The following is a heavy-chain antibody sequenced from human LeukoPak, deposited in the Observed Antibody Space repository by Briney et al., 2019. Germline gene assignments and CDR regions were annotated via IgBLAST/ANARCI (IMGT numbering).Heavy chain of an antibody. V-gene: IGHV4-59*01. CDR1: GVSISHNY. D-gene: IGHD2-15*01. Sequence: PSETLSLTCSVSGVSISHNYWSWLRQPPGKGLEWIAYINNNGRTNYFPSFKGRVTISIDTSNNQFSLKMKSVTAADTAVYYCARGAGWYDYWGPGTLAAVSS. CDR3: ARGAGWYDY. J-gene: IGHJ4*02. CDR2: INNNGRT.